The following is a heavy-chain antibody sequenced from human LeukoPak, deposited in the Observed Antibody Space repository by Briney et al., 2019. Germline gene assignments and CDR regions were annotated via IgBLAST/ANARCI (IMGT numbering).Heavy chain of an antibody. V-gene: IGHV3-23*01. CDR1: GFTFSSYA. Sequence: GGSLRLSCAASGFTFSSYAMSWVRQAPGKGLEWVSAISGSGGSTYYADSVKGRFTISRDNSKNTLYLQMNSLRAEDTAVYYCAKVKMRQWLRVVLEPYFDYWGQGTLVTVSS. J-gene: IGHJ4*02. D-gene: IGHD6-19*01. CDR3: AKVKMRQWLRVVLEPYFDY. CDR2: ISGSGGST.